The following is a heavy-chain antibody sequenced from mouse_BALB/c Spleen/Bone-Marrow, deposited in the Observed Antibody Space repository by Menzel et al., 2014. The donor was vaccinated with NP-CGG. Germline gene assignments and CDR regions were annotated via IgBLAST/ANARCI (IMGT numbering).Heavy chain of an antibody. CDR2: INPSSDYT. J-gene: IGHJ2*01. CDR1: GYTFSSYT. V-gene: IGHV1-4*02. CDR3: AKPTVVAHFDY. Sequence: VQLQQSAAELARPGASVKMSCKASGYTFSSYTMHWVKRRPGQDLEWIGFINPSSDYTEYNQKFKDKTTLTADKSSNTAYMQLSSLTSEDSAVYYCAKPTVVAHFDYWGQGTTLTVSS. D-gene: IGHD1-1*01.